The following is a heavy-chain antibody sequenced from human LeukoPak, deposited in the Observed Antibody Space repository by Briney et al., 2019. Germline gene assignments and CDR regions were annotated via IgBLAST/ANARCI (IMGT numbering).Heavy chain of an antibody. CDR1: GGSFSSPDSY. CDR2: IYYSGTT. J-gene: IGHJ4*02. V-gene: IGHV4-31*03. Sequence: PSQTLSLTCTVSGGSFSSPDSYWSWIRQRPGKGLEWIGCIYYSGTTYYNPSLKSRVTISVDTSESHFSLKLSSVTAADAAVYYCARGTDRSKIAYWGQGTLVTVSS. D-gene: IGHD1-1*01. CDR3: ARGTDRSKIAY.